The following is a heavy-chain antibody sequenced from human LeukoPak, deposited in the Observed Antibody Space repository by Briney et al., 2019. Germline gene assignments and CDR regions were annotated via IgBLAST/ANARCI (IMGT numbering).Heavy chain of an antibody. V-gene: IGHV4-59*01. CDR1: GGSMSSYY. CDR3: ARDLDCSGGSCYSRFEH. J-gene: IGHJ1*01. Sequence: SETLSLTCTVSGGSMSSYYWSWIRQPPGKGLEYIGYIYYSGSTNYNPSLKSRVTISVDTSKNQFSLKLNSVTAADTALYYCARDLDCSGGSCYSRFEHWGQGTLVTVSS. CDR2: IYYSGST. D-gene: IGHD2-15*01.